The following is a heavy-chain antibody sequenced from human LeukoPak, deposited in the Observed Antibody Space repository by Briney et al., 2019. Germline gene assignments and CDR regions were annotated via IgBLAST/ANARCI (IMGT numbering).Heavy chain of an antibody. D-gene: IGHD5-12*01. Sequence: SGGSLRLSCAASGFTFSSYWMSWVRQAPGKGLEWIGSIYYSGSPYYNPSLKSRVTISVDTSKNQFSLKLSSVTAADTAVYYCARLAPYVEMATISADAFDIWGQGTMVTVSS. CDR3: ARLAPYVEMATISADAFDI. CDR1: GFTFSSYW. CDR2: IYYSGSP. V-gene: IGHV4-39*01. J-gene: IGHJ3*02.